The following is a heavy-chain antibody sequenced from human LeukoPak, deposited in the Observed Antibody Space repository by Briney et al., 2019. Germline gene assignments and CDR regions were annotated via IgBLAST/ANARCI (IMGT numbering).Heavy chain of an antibody. Sequence: GGSLRLSCAASGFTVSSNYMSWVRQAPGKGLEWVSVIYSGGSTYYADSVKGRFTISRDNSKNTLYPQMNSLRAEDTAVYYCARGEVVDPFDYWGQGTLVTVSS. CDR2: IYSGGST. CDR1: GFTVSSNY. V-gene: IGHV3-53*01. D-gene: IGHD2-15*01. CDR3: ARGEVVDPFDY. J-gene: IGHJ4*02.